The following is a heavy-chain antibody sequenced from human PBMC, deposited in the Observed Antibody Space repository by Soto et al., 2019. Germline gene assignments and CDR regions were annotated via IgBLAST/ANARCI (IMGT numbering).Heavy chain of an antibody. CDR2: VTASGGGT. CDR3: AKALVPALTAKFGY. CDR1: GFIFNNYA. V-gene: IGHV3-23*01. J-gene: IGHJ4*02. D-gene: IGHD5-18*01. Sequence: LRLSCAASGFIFNNYAMTWVRQAPGKGLEWVSTVTASGGGTFYANSVEGRFTISRDNSRNTLHLQMSSLRVEDTALYYCAKALVPALTAKFGYWGQGALVTVSS.